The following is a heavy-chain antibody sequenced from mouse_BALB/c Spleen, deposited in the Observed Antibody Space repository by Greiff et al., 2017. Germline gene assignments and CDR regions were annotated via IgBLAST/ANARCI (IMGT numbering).Heavy chain of an antibody. D-gene: IGHD2-2*01. V-gene: IGHV5-17*02. CDR3: ARYGSYYYAMDY. J-gene: IGHJ4*01. Sequence: EVQLVESGGGLVQPGGSRKLSCAASGFTFSSFGMYWVRQAPEKGLEWVAYISSGSSTIYYADTVKGRFTISRDNPKNTLFLQMTSLRSEDTAMYYCARYGSYYYAMDYWGQGTSVTVSS. CDR2: ISSGSSTI. CDR1: GFTFSSFG.